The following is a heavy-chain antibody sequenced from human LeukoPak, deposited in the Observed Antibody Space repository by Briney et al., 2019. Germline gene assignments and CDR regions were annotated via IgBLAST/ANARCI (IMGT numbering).Heavy chain of an antibody. CDR1: GGSISSGGYY. J-gene: IGHJ1*01. Sequence: SETLSLTCTVSGGSISSGGYYWNWIRQPPGKGLEWIGYVYHSGSTYYNPSLKSRVTISIDRSKNQFSLKLSSVTAADTAVYYCARDHGGGWPAEYFQHWGQGTLVTVSS. D-gene: IGHD6-19*01. CDR3: ARDHGGGWPAEYFQH. CDR2: VYHSGST. V-gene: IGHV4-30-2*01.